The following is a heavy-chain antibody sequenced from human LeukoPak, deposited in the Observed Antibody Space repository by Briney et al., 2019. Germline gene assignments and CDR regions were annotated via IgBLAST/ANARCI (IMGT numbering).Heavy chain of an antibody. J-gene: IGHJ3*01. CDR2: IYYSGST. D-gene: IGHD4-17*01. CDR1: GGSISSGDYY. V-gene: IGHV4-30-4*02. CDR3: ARTSTTEHLGDL. Sequence: PSETLSLTCTVSGGSISSGDYYWSWIRQPPGKGLEWIGYIYYSGSTYYNPSLKSRVTISVDTSKNQFSLKLSSVTAADTAVYYCARTSTTEHLGDLWGQGTMVTVSS.